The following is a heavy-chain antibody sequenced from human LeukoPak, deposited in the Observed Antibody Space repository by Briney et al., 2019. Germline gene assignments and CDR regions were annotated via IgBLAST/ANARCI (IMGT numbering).Heavy chain of an antibody. Sequence: GGSLRLSCAASGFTFSSYAMHWVRQAPGKGLEWVAVISYDGSNKYYADSVKGRFTISRDKSKNTLYLQMNSLRAEDTAVYYCARERVDGGSYFDYWGQGTLVTVSS. CDR3: ARERVDGGSYFDY. CDR1: GFTFSSYA. J-gene: IGHJ4*02. D-gene: IGHD6-19*01. CDR2: ISYDGSNK. V-gene: IGHV3-30-3*01.